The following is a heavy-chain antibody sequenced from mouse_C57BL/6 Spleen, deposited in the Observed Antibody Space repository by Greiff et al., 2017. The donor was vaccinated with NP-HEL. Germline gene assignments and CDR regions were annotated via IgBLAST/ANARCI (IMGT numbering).Heavy chain of an antibody. CDR3: ARSGGGHYIDY. V-gene: IGHV1-52*01. D-gene: IGHD4-1*01. CDR2: IDPSDRET. CDR1: GYTFTSYW. Sequence: QVQLQQPGAELVRPGSSVKLSCKASGYTFTSYWMHWVQQRPIQGLEWIGNIDPSDRETHYNQKFKDKATLTVDKSSSTAYMQLSSLTSEDSAVYYCARSGGGHYIDYWGQGTTLTVSS. J-gene: IGHJ2*01.